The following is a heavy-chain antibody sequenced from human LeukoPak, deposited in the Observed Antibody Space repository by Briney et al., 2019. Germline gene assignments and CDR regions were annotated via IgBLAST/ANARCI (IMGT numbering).Heavy chain of an antibody. D-gene: IGHD3-3*01. J-gene: IGHJ4*02. CDR3: ARGGRRSNDFWSGSTQYYFDY. V-gene: IGHV4-34*01. Sequence: SETLSLTCAVYGGSFSGYYWSWIRQPPGKGLEWIGEINHSGSTNYNPSLKSRVIISVDTSKNQFSLKLSSVTAADTAVYYCARGGRRSNDFWSGSTQYYFDYWGQGTLVTVSS. CDR2: INHSGST. CDR1: GGSFSGYY.